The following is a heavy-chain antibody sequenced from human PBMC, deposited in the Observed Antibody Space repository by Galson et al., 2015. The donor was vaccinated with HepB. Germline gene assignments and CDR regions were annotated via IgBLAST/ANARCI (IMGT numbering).Heavy chain of an antibody. V-gene: IGHV1-18*01. Sequence: SVKVSCKASGYTFTSYGISWVRQVPGQGLEWMGWISAYNGNTNYAQKLQGRVTMTTDTSKNQFSLKLSSVTAADTALYYCAREFLYCTGGSCYGGYFQHWGQGTLVTVSS. CDR3: AREFLYCTGGSCYGGYFQH. J-gene: IGHJ1*01. D-gene: IGHD2-15*01. CDR2: ISAYNGNT. CDR1: GYTFTSYG.